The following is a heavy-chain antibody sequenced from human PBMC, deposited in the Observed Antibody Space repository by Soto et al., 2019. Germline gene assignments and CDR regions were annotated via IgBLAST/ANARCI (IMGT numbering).Heavy chain of an antibody. CDR2: ISYDGSNK. Sequence: PGGSLSLSCAASTFTFSGYGMHPLPQAPGKGLEWVAVISYDGSNKYYADSVKGRFTISRDNSKNTLYLQMNSLRAEDTAVYYCAKEGRATSYGVWGQGTTVTVSS. D-gene: IGHD3-10*01. CDR3: AKEGRATSYGV. CDR1: TFTFSGYG. J-gene: IGHJ6*02. V-gene: IGHV3-30*18.